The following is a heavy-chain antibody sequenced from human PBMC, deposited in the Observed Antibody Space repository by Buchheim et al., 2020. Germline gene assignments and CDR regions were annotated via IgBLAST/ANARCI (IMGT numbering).Heavy chain of an antibody. CDR3: ARDYGKVATRYDY. J-gene: IGHJ4*02. V-gene: IGHV3-48*01. Sequence: EVQLVESGGGLVQPGGSLRLSCAASGFTFSSYSMNWVRQAPGKGLEWVSYISSSSSTIYYADSVKGRFTISRDHAKNSLYLQMNSLRAEDTAVYYCARDYGKVATRYDYWGQGTL. D-gene: IGHD5-12*01. CDR1: GFTFSSYS. CDR2: ISSSSSTI.